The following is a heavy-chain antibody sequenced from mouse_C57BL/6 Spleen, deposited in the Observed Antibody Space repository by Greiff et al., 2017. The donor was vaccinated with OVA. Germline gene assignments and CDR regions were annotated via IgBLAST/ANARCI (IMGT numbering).Heavy chain of an antibody. J-gene: IGHJ1*03. V-gene: IGHV1-18*01. D-gene: IGHD4-1*01. CDR1: GYTFTDYN. Sequence: VQLKESGPELVKPGASVKIPCKASGYTFTDYNMDWVKQSHGKSLEWIGDINPNNGGTIYNQKFKGKATLTVDKSSSTAYMELRSLTSEDTAVYYCARGELGRYWYFDVWGTGTTVTVSS. CDR3: ARGELGRYWYFDV. CDR2: INPNNGGT.